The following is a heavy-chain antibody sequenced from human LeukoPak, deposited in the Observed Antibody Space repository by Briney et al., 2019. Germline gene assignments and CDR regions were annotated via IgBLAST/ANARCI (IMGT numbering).Heavy chain of an antibody. CDR3: AKLPTEYCSSTSCFGPLTYYFDY. J-gene: IGHJ4*02. CDR1: GFTFSGYS. D-gene: IGHD2-2*01. CDR2: ISSSSSYI. Sequence: GGSLRLSCAASGFTFSGYSMNWVRQAPGKGLEWVSSISSSSSYIYYADSVKGRFTISRDNAKNSLYLQMNSLRAEDTAVYYCAKLPTEYCSSTSCFGPLTYYFDYWGQGTLVTVSS. V-gene: IGHV3-21*04.